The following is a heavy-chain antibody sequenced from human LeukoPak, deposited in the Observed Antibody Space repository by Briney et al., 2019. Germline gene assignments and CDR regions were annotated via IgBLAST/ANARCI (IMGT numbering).Heavy chain of an antibody. J-gene: IGHJ5*02. CDR3: ARPNYYGSGSYYQNWFDP. V-gene: IGHV1-2*02. Sequence: ASVKVSCKASGYTFTGYHMHWVRQAPGQGLEWMGWINPNSGGTNYAQKFQGRVTMTRDTSISTAYMELSRLRSDDTAVYYCARPNYYGSGSYYQNWFDPWGQGTLVTVSS. D-gene: IGHD3-10*01. CDR2: INPNSGGT. CDR1: GYTFTGYH.